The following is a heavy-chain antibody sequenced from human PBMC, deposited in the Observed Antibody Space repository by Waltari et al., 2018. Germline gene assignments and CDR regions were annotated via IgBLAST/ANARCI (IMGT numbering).Heavy chain of an antibody. J-gene: IGHJ4*02. CDR3: ARRFDS. CDR1: GFTFATYG. CDR2: ITNSGSGM. Sequence: EVQLVESGGGLVQPGGSLRLSCAASGFTFATYGMNWVRQAPGKVLEWVSYITNSGSGMYYADSVRGRFTISRDNAKNSLYLQMNSLRAEDTAVFYCARRFDSWGQGTLVTVSS. V-gene: IGHV3-48*01.